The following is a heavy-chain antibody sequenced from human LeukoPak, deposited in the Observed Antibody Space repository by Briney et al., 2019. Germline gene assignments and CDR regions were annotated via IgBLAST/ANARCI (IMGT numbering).Heavy chain of an antibody. J-gene: IGHJ3*02. CDR1: GGSISSYY. Sequence: SETLSLTCTVSGGSISSYYWSWIRQPPGKGLEWIGYIYYSGSTNYNPSLKSRVTISIDTSKNQFSLKLSSVTAADTAVYYCARTNHYYDRSVFYYDSYPFDIWGQGTMVTVSS. V-gene: IGHV4-59*01. CDR2: IYYSGST. CDR3: ARTNHYYDRSVFYYDSYPFDI. D-gene: IGHD3-22*01.